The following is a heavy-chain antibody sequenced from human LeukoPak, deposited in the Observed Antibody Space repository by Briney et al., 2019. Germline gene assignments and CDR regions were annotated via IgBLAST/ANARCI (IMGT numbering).Heavy chain of an antibody. D-gene: IGHD5-24*01. Sequence: GGSLRLSCAASGFNFSSYSMDWVRQAPGKGLQWVSSISSSSNYIYYVDSVKGRFTISRDNAKNSLYLQMNSLRVEDTAVYYCARDGRGFKIPEDYWGQGTLVTVSS. J-gene: IGHJ4*02. V-gene: IGHV3-21*01. CDR2: ISSSSNYI. CDR3: ARDGRGFKIPEDY. CDR1: GFNFSSYS.